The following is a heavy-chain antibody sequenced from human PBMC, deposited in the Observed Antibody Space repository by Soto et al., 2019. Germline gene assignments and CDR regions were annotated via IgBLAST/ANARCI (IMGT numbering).Heavy chain of an antibody. CDR3: ARVEASRSSGWYDDFDI. J-gene: IGHJ3*02. D-gene: IGHD6-19*01. V-gene: IGHV4-39*07. Sequence: SETLSLTCTVSGGSISSSSYYWGWIRQPPGKGLEWIGSIYYSGSTHYNPSLKSRVTISVDTSKNQFSLKLSSVTAADTAVYYCARVEASRSSGWYDDFDIWGQGTMVTVSS. CDR2: IYYSGST. CDR1: GGSISSSSYY.